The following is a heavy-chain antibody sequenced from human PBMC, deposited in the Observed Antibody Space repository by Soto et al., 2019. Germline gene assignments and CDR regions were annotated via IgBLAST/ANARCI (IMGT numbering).Heavy chain of an antibody. CDR1: GGSISTSSYF. D-gene: IGHD3-22*01. J-gene: IGHJ4*02. CDR3: ARRNYYDESGYFSRPFDY. Sequence: SETLSLTCTVSGGSISTSSYFWGWIRQPPGKGLEWIGSMYYSGSTYYNPSLESRVTISVHTSRNQFSLRVASVAAADTAVYYCARRNYYDESGYFSRPFDYWGQGTLVTVSS. CDR2: MYYSGST. V-gene: IGHV4-39*01.